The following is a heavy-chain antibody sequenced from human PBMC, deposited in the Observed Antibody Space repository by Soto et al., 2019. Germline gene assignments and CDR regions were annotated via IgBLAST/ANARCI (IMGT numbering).Heavy chain of an antibody. CDR2: IIPISGTI. D-gene: IGHD1-26*01. V-gene: IGHV1-69*01. Sequence: QVQLVQSGAEVKKPGSSVKVSCKASGGTFSTYGITWVRQASGQGLEWMGGIIPISGTIKFAQKCQGRLTITPDESTSIVYMELTSLTSEDTAVYYCATRERVDAFDVWGQVAMVTVST. CDR1: GGTFSTYG. CDR3: ATRERVDAFDV. J-gene: IGHJ3*01.